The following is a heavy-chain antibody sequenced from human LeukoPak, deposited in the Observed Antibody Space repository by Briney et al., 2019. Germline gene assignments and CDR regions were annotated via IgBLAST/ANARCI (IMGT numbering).Heavy chain of an antibody. CDR3: ARDRYRSGCMDV. CDR2: MYADGSA. D-gene: IGHD6-19*01. Sequence: GGSLRLSCAASGLTVGINYMSWVRQAPGKGLEWVSFMYADGSADYADSVKGRFTISRDNSKNTLYLQMNTLRAEDTAIYYCARDRYRSGCMDVWGQGTTVTVS. CDR1: GLTVGINY. V-gene: IGHV3-53*01. J-gene: IGHJ6*02.